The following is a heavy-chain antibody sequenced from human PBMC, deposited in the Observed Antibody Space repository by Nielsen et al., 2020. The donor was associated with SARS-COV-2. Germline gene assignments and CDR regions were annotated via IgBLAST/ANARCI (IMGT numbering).Heavy chain of an antibody. CDR1: GFSFSSYA. V-gene: IGHV3-48*03. CDR2: ISSSGSAK. CDR3: ARVSLNADYYYGMDV. J-gene: IGHJ6*02. Sequence: GESLKISCAASGFSFSSYAMAWVRQAPGKGLEWVSYISSSGSAKYYADSVKGRFTISRDNAKNSVYLQMNSLRAEDTAVYYCARVSLNADYYYGMDVWGQGTTVTVSS. D-gene: IGHD2-15*01.